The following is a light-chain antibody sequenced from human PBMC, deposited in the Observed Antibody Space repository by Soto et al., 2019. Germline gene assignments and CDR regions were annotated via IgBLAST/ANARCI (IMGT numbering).Light chain of an antibody. CDR1: SSNIGGKS. V-gene: IGLV1-51*01. CDR2: DDN. CDR3: GSWDSSLSAYV. J-gene: IGLJ1*01. Sequence: QSVMTQPPSVSAAPGQKVTISCSGSSSNIGGKSVSWYQQLPGTAPKLLIYDDNKRPSGIPDRFSGSKSGTSATLGITGFQTGDEADYYCGSWDSSLSAYVFGTGTQLTVL.